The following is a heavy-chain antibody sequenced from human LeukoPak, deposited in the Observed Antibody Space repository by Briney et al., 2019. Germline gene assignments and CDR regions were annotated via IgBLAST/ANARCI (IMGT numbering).Heavy chain of an antibody. D-gene: IGHD1-14*01. CDR2: INHSGST. CDR3: ARPQLVTGSDWFDP. V-gene: IGHV4-34*01. Sequence: PSETLSLXCAVYGGSFSGYYWSWIRQPPGKGLEWIGEINHSGSTNYNPSLKSRVTISVDTSKNQFSLKLSSVTAADTAVYYCARPQLVTGSDWFDPWGQGTLVTVSS. J-gene: IGHJ5*02. CDR1: GGSFSGYY.